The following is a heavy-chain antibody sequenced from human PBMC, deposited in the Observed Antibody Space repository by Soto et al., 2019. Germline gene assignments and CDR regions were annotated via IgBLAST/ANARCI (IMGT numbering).Heavy chain of an antibody. D-gene: IGHD2-15*01. CDR3: ARDTFYCSGGSCYPFDAFDI. J-gene: IGHJ3*02. Sequence: GGSLRLSCAASGFTFSSYAMHWVRQAPGKGLEWVAVISYDGSNKYYADSVKGRFTNSRDNSKNTLYLQMNSLRAEDTAVYYCARDTFYCSGGSCYPFDAFDIWGQGTMVTVSS. CDR2: ISYDGSNK. V-gene: IGHV3-30-3*01. CDR1: GFTFSSYA.